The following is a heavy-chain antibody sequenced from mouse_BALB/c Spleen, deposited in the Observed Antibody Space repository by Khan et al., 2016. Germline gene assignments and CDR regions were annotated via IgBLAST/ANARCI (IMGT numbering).Heavy chain of an antibody. J-gene: IGHJ2*01. CDR2: INPSSTYT. D-gene: IGHD2-1*01. Sequence: QVQLQQPGAELARPGASVKMSCKASGYTFTYYTVHWVIQRPGQGLEWIGYINPSSTYTNYNQKFKDKATLTADKSSSTAYMQLSSLTSEDSAVYYCAREIYGNYPFGYWGQGTTLTVSS. CDR3: AREIYGNYPFGY. V-gene: IGHV1-4*01. CDR1: GYTFTYYT.